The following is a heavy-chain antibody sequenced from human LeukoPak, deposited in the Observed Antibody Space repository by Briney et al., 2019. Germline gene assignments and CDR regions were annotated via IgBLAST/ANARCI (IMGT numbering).Heavy chain of an antibody. Sequence: SVKVSCKASGGTFSSYAISWVRQAPGQGLEWMGGIIPIFGTANYAQKFQGRVTITADESTSTAYMELSSLRSEDTAVYYCARDRGYSSSWYRAFDICGQGTMVTVSS. CDR1: GGTFSSYA. CDR2: IIPIFGTA. V-gene: IGHV1-69*13. D-gene: IGHD6-13*01. J-gene: IGHJ3*02. CDR3: ARDRGYSSSWYRAFDI.